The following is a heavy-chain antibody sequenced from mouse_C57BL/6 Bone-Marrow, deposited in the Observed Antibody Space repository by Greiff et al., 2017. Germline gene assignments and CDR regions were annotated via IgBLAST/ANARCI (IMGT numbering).Heavy chain of an antibody. Sequence: EVKVVESGGGLVKPGGSLKLSCAASGFTFSDYGMHWVRQAPEKGLEWVAYISSGSSTIYYADTVKGRFTISRDNAKNTLFLQMTSLRSEDTAMYYCARFYYSTYYAMDYWGQGTSVTVSS. CDR3: ARFYYSTYYAMDY. CDR1: GFTFSDYG. D-gene: IGHD2-5*01. CDR2: ISSGSSTI. V-gene: IGHV5-17*01. J-gene: IGHJ4*01.